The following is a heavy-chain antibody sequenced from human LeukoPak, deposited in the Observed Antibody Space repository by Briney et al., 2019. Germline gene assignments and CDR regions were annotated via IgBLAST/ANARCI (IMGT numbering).Heavy chain of an antibody. J-gene: IGHJ6*03. D-gene: IGHD2-15*01. CDR3: ARVLRYCSGGNCYSGGLGYTDV. V-gene: IGHV4-38-2*02. CDR1: GYSISSGYY. CDR2: IYHSGST. Sequence: PSETLSLTCTVSGYSISSGYYWGWIRQPPGKGLEWIGSIYHSGSTYYNPSLKSRVTISVDTSKNQFSLKLSSVTAADTAVYYCARVLRYCSGGNCYSGGLGYTDVWGKGTTVTISS.